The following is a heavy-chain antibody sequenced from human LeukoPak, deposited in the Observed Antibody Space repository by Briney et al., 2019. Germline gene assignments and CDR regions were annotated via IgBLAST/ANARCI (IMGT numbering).Heavy chain of an antibody. J-gene: IGHJ4*02. V-gene: IGHV3-49*04. CDR1: GFTFGDYA. D-gene: IGHD2-21*02. CDR3: TRDVNIVVVTAHFDY. CDR2: IRTEANGGTT. Sequence: GGSLRLSCTSSGFTFGDYAMSWVRQAPGKGLEWIGFIRTEANGGTTEYAASVKGRFTISRDDSKSIAYLQMNGLKTEDTAVYYCTRDVNIVVVTAHFDYWGQGTLVTVSS.